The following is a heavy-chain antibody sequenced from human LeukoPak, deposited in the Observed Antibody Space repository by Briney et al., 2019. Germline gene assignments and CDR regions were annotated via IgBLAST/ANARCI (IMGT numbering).Heavy chain of an antibody. Sequence: APVKVSCKASGYTFTGYYMHWVRQAPGQGLEWMGWINPNSGGTNYAQKFQGRVTMTRDTSISTAYMELSRLRSDDTAVYYCARDSFGERLNGYFDYWGQGTLVTVSS. CDR3: ARDSFGERLNGYFDY. D-gene: IGHD3-10*01. V-gene: IGHV1-2*02. J-gene: IGHJ4*02. CDR2: INPNSGGT. CDR1: GYTFTGYY.